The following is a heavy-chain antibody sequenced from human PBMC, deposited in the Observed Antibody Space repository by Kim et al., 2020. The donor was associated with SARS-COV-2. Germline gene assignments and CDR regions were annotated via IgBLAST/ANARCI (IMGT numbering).Heavy chain of an antibody. CDR1: GFTFSDYY. CDR2: IGTSSSFT. D-gene: IGHD6-13*01. V-gene: IGHV3-11*03. Sequence: GGSLRLSCAASGFTFSDYYMSWIRQAPGKGLEWVSYIGTSSSFTNYADSVKGRFTISRDNAKNSLYLQMNSLSAEDTAVYYCARRDSSSWYYFDYWGQGTLVTVSS. CDR3: ARRDSSSWYYFDY. J-gene: IGHJ4*02.